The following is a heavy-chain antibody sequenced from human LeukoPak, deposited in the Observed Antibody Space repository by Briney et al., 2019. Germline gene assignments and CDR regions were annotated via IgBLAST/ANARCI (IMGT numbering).Heavy chain of an antibody. CDR2: IYSGGST. CDR1: GFTVSSNY. Sequence: GGSLRLSCAASGFTVSSNYMSWVRQAPGKGLEWVSVIYSGGSTYYADSVKGRFTISRDNSKNTLYLQMSSLSAEDTAVYYCASSAGYCSGGSCAGGMDVWGRGTTVTVSS. CDR3: ASSAGYCSGGSCAGGMDV. V-gene: IGHV3-66*02. D-gene: IGHD2-15*01. J-gene: IGHJ6*02.